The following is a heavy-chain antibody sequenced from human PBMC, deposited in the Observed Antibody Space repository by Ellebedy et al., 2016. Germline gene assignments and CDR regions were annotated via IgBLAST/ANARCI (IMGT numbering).Heavy chain of an antibody. J-gene: IGHJ2*01. CDR2: ISFDGSNK. CDR1: GFTFSSYG. Sequence: GESLKISXAASGFTFSSYGMHWVRQAPGKGLEWVAVISFDGSNKYYADSVKGRFTISGDNSKNTLYLQMNSLRAEDTAVYYCAKDGGLGRWLLGWYFDLWGRGTLVTVSS. CDR3: AKDGGLGRWLLGWYFDL. V-gene: IGHV3-30*18. D-gene: IGHD5-24*01.